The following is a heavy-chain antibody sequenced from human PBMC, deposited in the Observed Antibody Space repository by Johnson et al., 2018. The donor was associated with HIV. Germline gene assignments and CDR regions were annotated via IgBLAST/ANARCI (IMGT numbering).Heavy chain of an antibody. J-gene: IGHJ3*02. CDR3: AKDSRRWGAFSDAFDI. CDR2: MSSDGFNK. CDR1: GFTFSNYA. D-gene: IGHD1-26*01. Sequence: QVQLVGSGGGVVQPGRSLRLSCAASGFTFSNYAVHWVRQAPGKGLEWVAVMSSDGFNKYYAASVKGRFTTSRDNSKNTLYRQMNSLRAEDTAVYYCAKDSRRWGAFSDAFDIWGQGTMVTVSS. V-gene: IGHV3-30-3*01.